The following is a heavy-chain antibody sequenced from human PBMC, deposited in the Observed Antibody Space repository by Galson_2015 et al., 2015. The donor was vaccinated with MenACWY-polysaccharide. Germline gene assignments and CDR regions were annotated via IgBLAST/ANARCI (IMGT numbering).Heavy chain of an antibody. CDR3: ARTNGDFDF. V-gene: IGHV1-8*01. J-gene: IGHJ4*02. CDR2: MNPKSGYS. D-gene: IGHD4-17*01. CDR1: GYTFTNYG. Sequence: SVKVSCKASGYTFTNYGINWVRLAPGQGLEWMAWMNPKSGYSGYAQKFHGRVTLTKDTSISTAYLELSSLRSEDTAMYYCARTNGDFDFWGQGTLITVSS.